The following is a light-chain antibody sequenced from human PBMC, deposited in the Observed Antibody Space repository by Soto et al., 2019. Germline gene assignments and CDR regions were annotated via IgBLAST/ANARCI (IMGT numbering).Light chain of an antibody. CDR2: LNSDGSH. CDR1: SGHSSYA. J-gene: IGLJ2*01. CDR3: QTWGTGIRVV. V-gene: IGLV4-69*01. Sequence: QLVLTQSPSASASLGASVKLICTLSSGHSSYAIAWHQQQPEKGPRYLMKLNSDGSHSKGDGIPDRFSGSSSGAERYLTISSLQSEDEADYYCQTWGTGIRVVFGGGTKLTVL.